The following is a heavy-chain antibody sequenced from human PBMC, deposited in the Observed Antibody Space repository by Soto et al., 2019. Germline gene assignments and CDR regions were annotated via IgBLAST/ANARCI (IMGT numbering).Heavy chain of an antibody. CDR3: ARDNIWFGEEGSYYMDV. Sequence: GGSLRLSCAASGFTFSSYSMNWVRQAPGKGLEWVSSISSSSSYIYYADSVKGRFTISRDNAKNSLYLQMNSLRPEDTAVYYCARDNIWFGEEGSYYMDVWGKGTTVTAP. CDR1: GFTFSSYS. CDR2: ISSSSSYI. D-gene: IGHD3-10*01. V-gene: IGHV3-21*06. J-gene: IGHJ6*03.